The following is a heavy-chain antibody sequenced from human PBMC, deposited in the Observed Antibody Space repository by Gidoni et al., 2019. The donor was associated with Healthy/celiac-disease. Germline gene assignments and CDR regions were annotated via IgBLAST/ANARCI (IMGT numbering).Heavy chain of an antibody. CDR3: TTDLYAVAGYYYYGMDV. J-gene: IGHJ6*02. CDR1: GFTFSNAW. Sequence: EVQLVESGGGLVKPGGSLRLSCAASGFTFSNAWMSWVRQAPGKGLEWVGRIKSKTDGGTTDYAAPVKGRFTISRDDSKNTLYLQMNSLKTEDTAVYYCTTDLYAVAGYYYYGMDVWGQGTTVTVSS. D-gene: IGHD6-19*01. V-gene: IGHV3-15*01. CDR2: IKSKTDGGTT.